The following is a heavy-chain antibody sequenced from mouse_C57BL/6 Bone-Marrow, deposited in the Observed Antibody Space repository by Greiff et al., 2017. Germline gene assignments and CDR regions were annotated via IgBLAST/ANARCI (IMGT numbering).Heavy chain of an antibody. D-gene: IGHD2-3*01. CDR3: ARKGWLLRGYAMDY. CDR1: GYSITSGYY. V-gene: IGHV3-6*01. Sequence: EVKLQESGPGLVKPSQSLSLTCSVTGYSITSGYYWNWIRQFPGNKLEWMGYISYDGSNNYNPSLKNRISITRDTSKNQFFLKLNSVTTEDTATYYCARKGWLLRGYAMDYWGQGTSVTVSS. J-gene: IGHJ4*01. CDR2: ISYDGSN.